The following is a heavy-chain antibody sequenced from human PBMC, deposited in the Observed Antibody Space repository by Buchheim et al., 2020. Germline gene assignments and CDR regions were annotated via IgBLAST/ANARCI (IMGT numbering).Heavy chain of an antibody. V-gene: IGHV4-30-4*01. J-gene: IGHJ4*02. CDR1: GASISTGDYY. CDR3: ARGYNYVRGSYRYFDY. CDR2: IYYSGTT. D-gene: IGHD3-16*02. Sequence: QVQLQESGPGLVKPSQTLSLTCTVSGASISTGDYYWSWIRQPPGKGLEWIGYIYYSGTTYHNPSLKSRVTKSVDTSKNEFFLKLSSVTAADTAVYYCARGYNYVRGSYRYFDYWGQGTL.